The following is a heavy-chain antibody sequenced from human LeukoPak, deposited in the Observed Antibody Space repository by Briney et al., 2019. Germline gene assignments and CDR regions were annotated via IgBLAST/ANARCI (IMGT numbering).Heavy chain of an antibody. V-gene: IGHV3-23*01. CDR3: AKSAEMATKEMDV. D-gene: IGHD5-24*01. CDR2: ISGSGGST. CDR1: GFTFSSYG. Sequence: GGSLRLSCAASGFTFSSYGMSWVRQAPGKGLEWVSAISGSGGSTYYADSVRGRFTISRDNSKNTLYLQMNSLRAEDTAVYYCAKSAEMATKEMDVWGKGTTVTISS. J-gene: IGHJ6*04.